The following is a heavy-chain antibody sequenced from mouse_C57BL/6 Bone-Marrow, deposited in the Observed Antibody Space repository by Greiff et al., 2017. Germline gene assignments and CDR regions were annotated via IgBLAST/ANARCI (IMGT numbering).Heavy chain of an antibody. D-gene: IGHD1-1*01. J-gene: IGHJ1*03. V-gene: IGHV1-59*01. CDR2: LDPSDSYT. Sequence: VQLQQPGAELVRPGTSVKLSCKASGYTFTSYWMHWVKQRPGQGLAWIGVLDPSDSYTNYNQQFKGKATLTVDTSSSTAYMQLSSLTSVDAAVYYCARVITTVVANWYFDVWGTGTTVTVSS. CDR1: GYTFTSYW. CDR3: ARVITTVVANWYFDV.